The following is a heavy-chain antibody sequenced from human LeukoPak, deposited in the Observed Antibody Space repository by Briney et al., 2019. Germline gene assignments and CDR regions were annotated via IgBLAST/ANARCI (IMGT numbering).Heavy chain of an antibody. CDR3: ARLNEQWLGVDY. D-gene: IGHD6-19*01. Sequence: LGESLKISCKGSGYSFTSYWIGWVRQMPGKGLEWMGIIYPGDSDTRYSPSFQGQVTISADKSNSTAYQQWSSLKASDTAIYYCARLNEQWLGVDYWGQGTLVTVSS. CDR2: IYPGDSDT. V-gene: IGHV5-51*01. J-gene: IGHJ4*02. CDR1: GYSFTSYW.